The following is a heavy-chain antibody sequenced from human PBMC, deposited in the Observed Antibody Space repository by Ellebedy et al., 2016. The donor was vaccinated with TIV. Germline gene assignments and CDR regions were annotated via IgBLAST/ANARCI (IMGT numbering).Heavy chain of an antibody. CDR1: GFTFSSYG. CDR2: VHFDGSTK. V-gene: IGHV3-30*02. J-gene: IGHJ4*02. CDR3: AKVVQGSGWSLGH. D-gene: IGHD6-19*01. Sequence: GESLKISCSASGFTFSSYGMHWVHQAPGKGLEWVAFVHFDGSTKFYADSVKGRFTISRDNFKNTMSLQLSSLRTEDTAVYYCAKVVQGSGWSLGHWGQGILISVSS.